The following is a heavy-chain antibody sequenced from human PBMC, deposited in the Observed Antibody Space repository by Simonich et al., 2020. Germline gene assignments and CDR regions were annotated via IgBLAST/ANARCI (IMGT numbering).Heavy chain of an antibody. CDR2: IYHSGST. V-gene: IGHV4-38-2*02. Sequence: QVQLQESGPGLVKPSETLSLTCAVSGYSISSGYYWGWIRQPPGKGLEWIGGIYHSGSTYYNPSLKRRVTISVDTSKNQFSLKLSSVTAADTAVYYCARDPGLTGTTSWFDPWGQGTLVTVSS. D-gene: IGHD1-1*01. CDR3: ARDPGLTGTTSWFDP. J-gene: IGHJ5*02. CDR1: GYSISSGYY.